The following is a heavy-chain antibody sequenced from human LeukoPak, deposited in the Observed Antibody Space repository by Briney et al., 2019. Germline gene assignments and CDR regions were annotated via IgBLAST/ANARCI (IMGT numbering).Heavy chain of an antibody. Sequence: GASVKVSCKASGYTFTSYGISWVRQAPGQGLEWMGWISAYNGNTNYAQKLQGRVTMTTDTSTSTAYMELRSLRSDDTAVYYCARDLGIAAAVHWFDPWGQGTLVTVSS. CDR1: GYTFTSYG. CDR2: ISAYNGNT. V-gene: IGHV1-18*01. J-gene: IGHJ5*02. D-gene: IGHD6-13*01. CDR3: ARDLGIAAAVHWFDP.